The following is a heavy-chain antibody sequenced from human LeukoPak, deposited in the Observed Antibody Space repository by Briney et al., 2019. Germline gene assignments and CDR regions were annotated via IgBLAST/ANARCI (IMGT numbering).Heavy chain of an antibody. D-gene: IGHD6-19*01. CDR3: ATKQWLAPPPDS. V-gene: IGHV3-74*01. Sequence: GGSLRLSCAASGFTFSKYWMLWVRQAPGKGLESVSRINTDGTVTAYADSVKGRFTVSRDNADNTMFLQMNSVRDEDTAVYYCATKQWLAPPPDSWGQGTPVTVSS. J-gene: IGHJ4*02. CDR2: INTDGTVT. CDR1: GFTFSKYW.